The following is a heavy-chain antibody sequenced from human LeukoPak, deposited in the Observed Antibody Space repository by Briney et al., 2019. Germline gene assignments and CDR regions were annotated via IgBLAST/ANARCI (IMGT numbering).Heavy chain of an antibody. CDR1: GFTFSSYA. V-gene: IGHV3-30-3*01. CDR3: AESSGYYSSFAY. Sequence: GGSLRLSCAASGFTFSSYAMSWVRQAPGKGLEWVAVISYDGSNKYYADSVKGRFTISRDNSKNTLYLQMNSLRAEDTAVYYCAESSGYYSSFAYWGQGTLVTVSS. CDR2: ISYDGSNK. D-gene: IGHD3-22*01. J-gene: IGHJ4*02.